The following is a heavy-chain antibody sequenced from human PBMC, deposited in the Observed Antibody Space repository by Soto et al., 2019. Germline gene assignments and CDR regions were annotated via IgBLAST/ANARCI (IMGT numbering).Heavy chain of an antibody. J-gene: IGHJ3*02. CDR3: ATYYDILTGYTFDI. V-gene: IGHV4-4*02. Sequence: QVQLQESGPGLVKPSGTLSLTCAVSGGSISSSNWWSWVRQSPGKGLEWVGEIYHSGSTNYNPSLKSRVTISVDRSKNQFSRKLTSVTAADTAVYYCATYYDILTGYTFDIWGPGTMVTVSS. CDR2: IYHSGST. D-gene: IGHD3-9*01. CDR1: GGSISSSNW.